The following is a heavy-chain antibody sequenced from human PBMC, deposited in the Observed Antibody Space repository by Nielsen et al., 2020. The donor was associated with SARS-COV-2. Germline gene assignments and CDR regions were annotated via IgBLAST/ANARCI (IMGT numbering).Heavy chain of an antibody. CDR3: TTEYHYDSTGYPDY. V-gene: IGHV3-15*01. CDR1: GGSFSGYY. CDR2: IKSKTDGGTT. D-gene: IGHD3-22*01. Sequence: ETLSLTCAVYGGSFSGYYWSWIRQPPGKGLEWVGRIKSKTDGGTTDYAAPVKGRITMSRDDSKNTLYLQMNSLKTEDTAVYYCTTEYHYDSTGYPDYWGQGTLVTVSS. J-gene: IGHJ4*02.